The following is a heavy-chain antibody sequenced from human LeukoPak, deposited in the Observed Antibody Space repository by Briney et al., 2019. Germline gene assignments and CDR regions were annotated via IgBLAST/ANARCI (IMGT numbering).Heavy chain of an antibody. J-gene: IGHJ4*02. CDR1: GFTFDDYA. CDR3: AKDIGRINYYDSRGHFDY. V-gene: IGHV3-9*01. CDR2: ISWNGGSI. D-gene: IGHD3-22*01. Sequence: PGRSLRLSCAASGFTFDDYAMHWVRQAPGKGLEWVSAISWNGGSIGYADSVKGRFTISRDNAKNSLYLQMNSLRAEDTALYYCAKDIGRINYYDSRGHFDYWGQGTLVTVSS.